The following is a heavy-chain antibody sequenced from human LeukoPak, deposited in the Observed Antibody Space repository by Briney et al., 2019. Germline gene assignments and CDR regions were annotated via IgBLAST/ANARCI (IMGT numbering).Heavy chain of an antibody. V-gene: IGHV3-21*01. Sequence: GGSLRLSCAASGFTFSSYSMSWVRQAPGKGLEWVSYISSISSYIYYADSVKGGFTISTDNAKNTLYLQMNSLRAEDTAVDYCASALVRDWGQGTLVTVSS. D-gene: IGHD6-13*01. CDR3: ASALVRD. J-gene: IGHJ4*02. CDR2: ISSISSYI. CDR1: GFTFSSYS.